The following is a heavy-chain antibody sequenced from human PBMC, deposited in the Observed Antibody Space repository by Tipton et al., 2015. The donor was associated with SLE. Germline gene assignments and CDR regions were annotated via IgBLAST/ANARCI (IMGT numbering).Heavy chain of an antibody. CDR3: ASLESSIVVVVVATGGAFDI. J-gene: IGHJ3*02. CDR1: GGSISSSSYY. D-gene: IGHD2-15*01. Sequence: TLSLTCTVSGGSISSSSYYWGWIRQPPGKGLEWIGSIYYSGSPYYNPSLKSRVTISVDTSKNQFSLKLSSVTAADTAVYYCASLESSIVVVVVATGGAFDIWGQGTMVTVSS. CDR2: IYYSGSP. V-gene: IGHV4-39*07.